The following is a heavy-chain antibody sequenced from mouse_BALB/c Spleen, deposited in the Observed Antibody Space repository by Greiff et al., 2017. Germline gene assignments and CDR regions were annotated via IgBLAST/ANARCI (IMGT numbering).Heavy chain of an antibody. J-gene: IGHJ1*01. CDR2: INPSNGRT. D-gene: IGHD1-3*01. V-gene: IGHV1S81*02. CDR1: GYTFTSYW. CDR3: ARSGYGYFDV. Sequence: QVQLQQPGAELVKPGASVKLSCKASGYTFTSYWMHWVKQRPGQGLEWIGEINPSNGRTNYNEKFKSKATLTVDKSSSTAYMQLSSLTSEDSAVYYCARSGYGYFDVWGAGTTVTVSS.